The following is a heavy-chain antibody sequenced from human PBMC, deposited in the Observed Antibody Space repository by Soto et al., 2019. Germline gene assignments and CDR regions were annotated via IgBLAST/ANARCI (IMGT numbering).Heavy chain of an antibody. CDR2: IIPVFGTP. D-gene: IGHD3-3*01. V-gene: IGHV1-69*12. J-gene: IGHJ6*02. Sequence: QVQLVQSGAEVKKPGSSVKVSCKASGGTFSSYTISWVRQAPGQGLEWMGGIIPVFGTPNYAQTFQGRVPIPADESTTTAYLELSSLRSEDTAVYYCATHIRVFGVDYGMDVWGQGTTVTVSS. CDR3: ATHIRVFGVDYGMDV. CDR1: GGTFSSYT.